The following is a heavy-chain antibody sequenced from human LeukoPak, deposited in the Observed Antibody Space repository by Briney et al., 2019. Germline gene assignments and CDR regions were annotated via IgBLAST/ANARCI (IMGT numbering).Heavy chain of an antibody. V-gene: IGHV3-30-3*01. CDR3: AKEATMIVVCSSCRPGEDWFDP. D-gene: IGHD3-22*01. Sequence: GGSLRLSCAASGFTFSSYAMHWVRQAPGKGLEWVAVISYDGSNKYYADSVKGRFTISRDNSKNTLYLQMNSLRAEDTAVYYCAKEATMIVVCSSCRPGEDWFDPWGQGTLVTVSS. J-gene: IGHJ5*02. CDR1: GFTFSSYA. CDR2: ISYDGSNK.